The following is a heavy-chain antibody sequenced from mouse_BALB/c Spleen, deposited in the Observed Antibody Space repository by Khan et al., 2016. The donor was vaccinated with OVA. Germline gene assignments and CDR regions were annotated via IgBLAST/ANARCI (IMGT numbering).Heavy chain of an antibody. CDR2: ISYSGST. D-gene: IGHD1-2*01. V-gene: IGHV3-2*02. CDR1: GYSITSGYD. J-gene: IGHJ2*01. Sequence: EVQLQESGPGLVKPSQSLSLTCTITGYSITSGYDWNWIRQFPGNKLEWMGYISYSGSTNYNPSLKSRISITRDTSKNQFFLQLNSVTTEDTATYYCARTARIKYWGKGTTLTVSS. CDR3: ARTARIKY.